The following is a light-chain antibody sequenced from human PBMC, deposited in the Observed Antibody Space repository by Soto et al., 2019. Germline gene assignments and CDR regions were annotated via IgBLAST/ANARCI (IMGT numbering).Light chain of an antibody. Sequence: EVVFTESPVTLSLSPGERATLSCRASQSFRGLLAWYQQKPGQAPRLLIYDAYNRATGIPPRFSGSGSGTDFTLTISSLEPEDSAVYYCQQRHMWPITFGQGTHWRL. CDR2: DAY. CDR1: QSFRGL. J-gene: IGKJ5*01. CDR3: QQRHMWPIT. V-gene: IGKV3-11*01.